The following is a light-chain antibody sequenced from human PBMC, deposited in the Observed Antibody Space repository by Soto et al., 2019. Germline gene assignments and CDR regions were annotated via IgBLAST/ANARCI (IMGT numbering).Light chain of an antibody. J-gene: IGKJ1*01. CDR2: AAS. CDR3: QPRYSSPQA. Sequence: QGTQCLSKQPKSVVEGESVDFGASQTIMTYLNWYQLKPGKPPRLLIYAASSLQRRVPSSYSGIRSRHDFTLTISSLQSEDLATYSCQPRYSSPQAFGQGTKVDI. V-gene: IGKV1-39*01. CDR1: QTIMTY.